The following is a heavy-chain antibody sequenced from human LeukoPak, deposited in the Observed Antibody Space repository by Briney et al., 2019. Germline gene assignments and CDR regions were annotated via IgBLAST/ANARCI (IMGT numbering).Heavy chain of an antibody. V-gene: IGHV3-74*03. CDR3: ARGRYYGMDV. Sequence: GTSLRLSCAASGFTFSTFWMHWVRQAPGKGLVWVSGINSDGSSTTYADSVKGRFTISRDNAKNTLYLQMNNLRAEDTAVYYCARGRYYGMDVWGQGTTVTVSS. J-gene: IGHJ6*02. CDR2: INSDGSST. CDR1: GFTFSTFW.